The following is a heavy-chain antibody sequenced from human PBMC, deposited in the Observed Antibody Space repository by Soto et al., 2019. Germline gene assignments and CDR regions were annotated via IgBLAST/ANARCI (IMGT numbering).Heavy chain of an antibody. D-gene: IGHD1-1*01. J-gene: IGHJ5*02. Sequence: PSETLSLTCTVSGASISGDYWSWIRKSAGKGLEWIGRIYATGTTDYNPSLKGRVMMSVDTSKKQFSLKLRSVTAADTAVYYCVRDGTKTLRDWFDPWGQGISVTVSS. V-gene: IGHV4-4*07. CDR3: VRDGTKTLRDWFDP. CDR2: IYATGTT. CDR1: GASISGDY.